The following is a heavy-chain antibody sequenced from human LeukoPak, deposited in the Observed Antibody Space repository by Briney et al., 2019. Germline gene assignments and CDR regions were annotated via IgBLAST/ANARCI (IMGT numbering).Heavy chain of an antibody. CDR3: AKDGLSSLDTAPHRGFDY. D-gene: IGHD5-18*01. CDR2: INPNSGGT. CDR1: GYPFSGYY. Sequence: ASVKVSCKSSGYPFSGYYIHWVRQAPGQRLEWMGWINPNSGGTNFAHKFQGRVTMTRDTSISTAYMELSSLRSDDTAVYYCAKDGLSSLDTAPHRGFDYWGQGTLVTVSS. V-gene: IGHV1-2*02. J-gene: IGHJ4*02.